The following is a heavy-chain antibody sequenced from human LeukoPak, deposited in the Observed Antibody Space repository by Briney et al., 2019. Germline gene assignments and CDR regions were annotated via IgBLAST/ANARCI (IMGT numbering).Heavy chain of an antibody. D-gene: IGHD3-16*01. Sequence: PGGSLRLSCAASGFTFSNYWMSWVRQVPGKGLEWVANINQHGSEKHYVDSVKGRFTISRDNAKNSLYLQMNSLRAEDRAVYYCAREGGGFDYWGQGTLVTVSS. CDR2: INQHGSEK. J-gene: IGHJ4*02. CDR1: GFTFSNYW. CDR3: AREGGGFDY. V-gene: IGHV3-7*04.